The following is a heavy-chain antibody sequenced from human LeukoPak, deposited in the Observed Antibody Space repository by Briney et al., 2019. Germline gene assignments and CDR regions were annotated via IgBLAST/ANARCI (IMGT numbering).Heavy chain of an antibody. CDR3: ARDVVVVPAAPFDY. CDR2: ISSSSSYI. J-gene: IGHJ4*02. Sequence: GSLRLSCAASGFTFSSYSMNWVRQAPGKGLEWVSSISSSSSYIYYADSVKGRFTISRDNAKNSLYLQMNGLRAEDTAVYYCARDVVVVPAAPFDYWGQGTLVTVSS. D-gene: IGHD2-2*01. CDR1: GFTFSSYS. V-gene: IGHV3-21*01.